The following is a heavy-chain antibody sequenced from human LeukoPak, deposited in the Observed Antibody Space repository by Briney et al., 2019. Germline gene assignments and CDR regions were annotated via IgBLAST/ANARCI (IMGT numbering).Heavy chain of an antibody. CDR1: GGSISSSSYY. D-gene: IGHD2-21*01. Sequence: SETLPLTCTVSGGSISSSSYYWGWIRQPPGKGLEWIGYIYYSGSTNYNPSLKSRVTISVDTSKNQFSLSLSSVTAADTAVYYCARITFVVEGYGMDVWGQGTTVTVSS. V-gene: IGHV4-61*05. J-gene: IGHJ6*02. CDR3: ARITFVVEGYGMDV. CDR2: IYYSGST.